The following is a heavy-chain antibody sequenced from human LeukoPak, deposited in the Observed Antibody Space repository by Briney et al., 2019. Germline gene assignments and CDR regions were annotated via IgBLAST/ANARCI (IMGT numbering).Heavy chain of an antibody. CDR1: GFTFSSYS. CDR3: ARDTRYFRSGNAFDI. D-gene: IGHD3-9*01. V-gene: IGHV3-21*01. J-gene: IGHJ3*02. CDR2: ISSSSSYI. Sequence: PGGSLRLSCAASGFTFSSYSMNWVRQAPGKGLELVSSISSSSSYIYYADSVKGRFTISRDNAKNSLYQQMNSLRAEDTAVYYCARDTRYFRSGNAFDIWGQGTMVTVSS.